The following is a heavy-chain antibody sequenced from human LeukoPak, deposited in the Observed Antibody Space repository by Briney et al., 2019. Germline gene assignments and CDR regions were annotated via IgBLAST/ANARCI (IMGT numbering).Heavy chain of an antibody. V-gene: IGHV1-18*01. Sequence: ASVKVSCKPSGYTFISYGISWVRQAPGQGLESVGWISAYKGVTDYAQNFQGRVAMTSDTSTSTVYLELMSLTFEDTAVYYCARVNDIAAASAAAPHYEFWGQGTLVIVSS. CDR1: GYTFISYG. CDR3: ARVNDIAAASAAAPHYEF. CDR2: ISAYKGVT. D-gene: IGHD2-15*01. J-gene: IGHJ4*02.